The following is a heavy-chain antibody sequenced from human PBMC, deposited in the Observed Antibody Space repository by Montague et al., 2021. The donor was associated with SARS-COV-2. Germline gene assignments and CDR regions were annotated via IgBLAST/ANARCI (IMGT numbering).Heavy chain of an antibody. J-gene: IGHJ4*02. CDR2: IYHYGSA. CDR3: ARHANWDWYYFDY. D-gene: IGHD7-27*01. V-gene: IGHV4-59*08. Sequence: SETLSLTCSILGGSTSSRYWRSHRRTPVTRLEWIGYIYHYGSAKYNPSLKSRVTISVDTSKNQFSLKLSSVTAVDTAVYYCARHANWDWYYFDYWGQGTLVTVSS. CDR1: GGSTSSRY.